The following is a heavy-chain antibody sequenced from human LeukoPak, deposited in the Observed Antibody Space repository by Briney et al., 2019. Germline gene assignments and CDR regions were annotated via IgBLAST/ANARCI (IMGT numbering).Heavy chain of an antibody. Sequence: GGSLRLSCAASGFTFSDYYMSWIRQAPGKGLEWVSYISSSGSTIYYAVSVKGRFTISRDNAKNSLYLQMNSLRAEDTAVYYCASLYCGGDCYKDYWGQGTLVTVSS. J-gene: IGHJ4*02. CDR2: ISSSGSTI. CDR3: ASLYCGGDCYKDY. V-gene: IGHV3-11*01. D-gene: IGHD2-21*02. CDR1: GFTFSDYY.